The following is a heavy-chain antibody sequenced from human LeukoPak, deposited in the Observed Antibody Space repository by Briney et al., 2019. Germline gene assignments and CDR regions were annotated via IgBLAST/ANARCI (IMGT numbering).Heavy chain of an antibody. V-gene: IGHV5-51*01. Sequence: GESLKISCNGSGYSFTSYWICRVLQLPRKGLEWMGIIYPCDSDTRYSPSFQGQVTISADKSISTAYLQRSSLKASDTAMYYCARHCKMDAFDIWGKGTMVTVSS. CDR2: IYPCDSDT. CDR3: ARHCKMDAFDI. J-gene: IGHJ3*02. CDR1: GYSFTSYW.